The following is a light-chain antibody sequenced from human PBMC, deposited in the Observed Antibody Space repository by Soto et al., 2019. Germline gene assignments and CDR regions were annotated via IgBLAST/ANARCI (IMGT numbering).Light chain of an antibody. V-gene: IGKV3D-15*01. CDR3: QQNNHWPPWT. Sequence: EIVMTQSPATLSVSPGERVTLSCRASESVSSNLAWYQQKPGQTPRLLIYGASTRATGIPARFSGSGSGTEFTLTISSLQSEDFAVYYCQQNNHWPPWTFGQGTKVDIK. CDR1: ESVSSN. J-gene: IGKJ1*01. CDR2: GAS.